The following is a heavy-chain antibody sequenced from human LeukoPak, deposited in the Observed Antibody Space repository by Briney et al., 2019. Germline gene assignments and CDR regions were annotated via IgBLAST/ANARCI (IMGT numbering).Heavy chain of an antibody. V-gene: IGHV3-53*05. CDR1: GFIASSNY. Sequence: GGSVRLSCTASGFIASSNYMSWVRQAPGKGLEWVSLIYSGGSTYYADSVMGRSTISRDNSKNTLYLQMNSLRAEDTAVYYCARDRSSNEYYFDYWGQGTLVTVSS. J-gene: IGHJ4*02. CDR2: IYSGGST. CDR3: ARDRSSNEYYFDY. D-gene: IGHD2-2*01.